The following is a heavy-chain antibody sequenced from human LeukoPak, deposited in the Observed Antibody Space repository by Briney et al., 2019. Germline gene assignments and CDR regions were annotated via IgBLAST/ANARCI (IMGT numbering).Heavy chain of an antibody. CDR2: IYYSGST. Sequence: SETLSLTCTVSGGSISSYYWSWIRQPPGKGLEWIGYIYYSGSTNYNPSLKSRVTISVDTSKNQFSLKLSSVTAADTAVYYCARVDSSSAYYYYYYMDVWGKGPRSPSP. CDR1: GGSISSYY. D-gene: IGHD6-6*01. J-gene: IGHJ6*03. CDR3: ARVDSSSAYYYYYYMDV. V-gene: IGHV4-59*01.